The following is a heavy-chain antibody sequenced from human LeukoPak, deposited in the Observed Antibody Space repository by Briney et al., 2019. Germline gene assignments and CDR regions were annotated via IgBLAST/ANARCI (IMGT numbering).Heavy chain of an antibody. V-gene: IGHV4-59*01. D-gene: IGHD3-9*01. J-gene: IGHJ3*02. CDR2: IYYSGST. CDR3: ARLLRNWDAFDI. CDR1: GGFISSYY. Sequence: SETLSLTCTVSGGFISSYYWSWIRQSPGKGLEWIGYIYYSGSTSCNPSLKSRVTISEDTSKNQFSLKLSSVTAADTAVYHCARLLRNWDAFDIWGQGTMVTVSS.